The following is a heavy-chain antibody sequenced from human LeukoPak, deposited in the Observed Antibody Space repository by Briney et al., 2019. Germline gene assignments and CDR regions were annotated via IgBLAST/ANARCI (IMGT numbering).Heavy chain of an antibody. Sequence: QPGRSLRLSCAASGFTLSLYAMHWVRQAPGKGLEWVALIWYDGSKKYYADSVEGRFTISRDNSKNTLYLQMNSLRADDTAVYYCARDIGRGYSYGPFDYWGQGTLVTVSS. CDR3: ARDIGRGYSYGPFDY. CDR2: IWYDGSKK. D-gene: IGHD5-12*01. J-gene: IGHJ4*02. V-gene: IGHV3-33*01. CDR1: GFTLSLYA.